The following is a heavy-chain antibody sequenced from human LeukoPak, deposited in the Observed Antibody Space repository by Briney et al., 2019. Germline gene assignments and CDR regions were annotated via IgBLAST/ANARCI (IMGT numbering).Heavy chain of an antibody. V-gene: IGHV4-61*01. J-gene: IGHJ4*02. CDR3: ARVRDRSSYFYDLDY. D-gene: IGHD3-22*01. Sequence: PSETLSLTCTVSGGSISSSSYYWSWIRQPPGKGLEWIGYIHYSGSTNYNPSLKSRVTISVDTSKNQFSLKLSSVTAADTAVYYCARVRDRSSYFYDLDYWGQGTLVTVSS. CDR2: IHYSGST. CDR1: GGSISSSSYY.